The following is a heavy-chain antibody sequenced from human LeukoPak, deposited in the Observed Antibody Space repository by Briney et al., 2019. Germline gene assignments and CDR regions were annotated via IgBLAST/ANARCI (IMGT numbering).Heavy chain of an antibody. J-gene: IGHJ4*01. CDR3: KSGGAAPGSFDY. CDR1: GFTFTTYW. V-gene: IGHV3-7*01. D-gene: IGHD1-26*01. CDR2: IKHDGSEQ. Sequence: GGSLRLSCAASGFTFTTYWMSWMRQAPGKGLQWVAIIKHDGSEQYYVDSVKGRFTISRDNAKNSLFLQMNSLGVEDTAVYYCKSGGAAPGSFDYWGHGALVTVSS.